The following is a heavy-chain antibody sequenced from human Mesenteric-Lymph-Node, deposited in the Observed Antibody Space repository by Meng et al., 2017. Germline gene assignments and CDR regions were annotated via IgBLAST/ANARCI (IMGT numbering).Heavy chain of an antibody. J-gene: IGHJ5*02. CDR3: ARRYGASAYNWFDP. CDR1: GGSFSGYY. Sequence: VQLQQWGAGLLKPSEPLSLTCAVYGGSFSGYYWSWIRQPPGKGLEWIGEINHSGSTNYNPSLKSRVTISVDTSKNQFSLKLSSVTAADTAVYYCARRYGASAYNWFDPWGQGTLVTVS. D-gene: IGHD4-17*01. CDR2: INHSGST. V-gene: IGHV4-34*01.